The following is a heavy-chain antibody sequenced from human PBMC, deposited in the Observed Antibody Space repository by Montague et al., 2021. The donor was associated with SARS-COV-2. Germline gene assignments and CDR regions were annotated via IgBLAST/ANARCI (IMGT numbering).Heavy chain of an antibody. J-gene: IGHJ3*02. CDR1: GGSISSSNYY. D-gene: IGHD5-12*01. CDR3: ARRGRKLLPVATTVGGFDI. CDR2: IYDSGST. V-gene: IGHV4-39*02. Sequence: SETLSLTCAVSGGSISSSNYYWDWIRQPLGKGLEWIGSIYDSGSTYYNPSLKSRVTISVDTSKNHFSLKLSPVTAADTAVYYCARRGRKLLPVATTVGGFDIWGQGTMVTVSS.